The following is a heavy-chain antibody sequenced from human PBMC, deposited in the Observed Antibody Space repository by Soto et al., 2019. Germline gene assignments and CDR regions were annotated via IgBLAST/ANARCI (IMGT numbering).Heavy chain of an antibody. CDR3: ARDLKYCSGGSCYLYYYYYYMDV. Sequence: PGGSLRLSCAASGFTFSSYSMNWVRQAPGKGLEWVSSISSSSSYIYYADSVKGRFTISRDNAKNSLYLQMNSLRAEDTAVYYCARDLKYCSGGSCYLYYYYYYMDVWGKGTTVTVS. D-gene: IGHD2-15*01. CDR2: ISSSSSYI. V-gene: IGHV3-21*01. J-gene: IGHJ6*03. CDR1: GFTFSSYS.